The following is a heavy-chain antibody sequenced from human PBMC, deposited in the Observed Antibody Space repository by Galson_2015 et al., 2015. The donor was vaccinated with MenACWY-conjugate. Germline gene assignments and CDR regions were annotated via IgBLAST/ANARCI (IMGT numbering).Heavy chain of an antibody. CDR1: GFTFTGYD. Sequence: SLRLSCAASGFTFTGYDFNWVRQAPGKGLEWLSYISKSGSPIYYADSVKGRFTISRDNIKKTLFLEMNSLRAGDTGVYYCARVGTWIRQYFYYMDVWGKGTTVTVSS. J-gene: IGHJ6*03. D-gene: IGHD5-18*01. CDR2: ISKSGSPI. V-gene: IGHV3-48*03. CDR3: ARVGTWIRQYFYYMDV.